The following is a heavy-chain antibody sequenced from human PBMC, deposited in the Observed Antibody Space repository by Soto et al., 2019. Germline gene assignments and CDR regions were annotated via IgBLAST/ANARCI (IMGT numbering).Heavy chain of an antibody. CDR1: CDSISSNNW. J-gene: IGHJ3*01. Sequence: QVQLQESGPGLVKPSGTLSLTCAVSCDSISSNNWWSWVRQSPEKGLEWIGEIYHTGTTNHNPSLKGRVTISVDKSKNQISLKLTSMNAADSGVYYCAKDYGCYYAPDTWGQGKMVTVSS. V-gene: IGHV4-4*02. CDR3: AKDYGCYYAPDT. D-gene: IGHD1-26*01. CDR2: IYHTGTT.